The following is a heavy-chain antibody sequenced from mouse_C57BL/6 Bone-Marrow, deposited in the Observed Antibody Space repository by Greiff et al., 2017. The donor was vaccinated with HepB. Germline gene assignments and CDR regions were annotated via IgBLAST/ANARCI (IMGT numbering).Heavy chain of an antibody. CDR2: IYPGDGDT. J-gene: IGHJ4*01. CDR1: GYAFSSSW. CDR3: ARCPEGAMDY. Sequence: QVQLQQSGPELVKPGASVKISCKASGYAFSSSWMNWVKQRPGKGLEWIGRIYPGDGDTNYNGKFKGKATLTADKSSSTAYMQLSSLTSEDSAVYFCARCPEGAMDYWGQGTSVTVSS. V-gene: IGHV1-82*01.